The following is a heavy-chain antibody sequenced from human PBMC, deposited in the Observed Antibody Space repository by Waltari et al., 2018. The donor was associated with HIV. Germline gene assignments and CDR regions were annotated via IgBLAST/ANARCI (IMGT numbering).Heavy chain of an antibody. Sequence: EVQLVASGGGLVQPGGSLSLSCAASGFTFSAYCMHWGGEEPGKGLVWVSRINSDGSNTNYADSVKGRFTISRDNAKHTLYLQMNSLRAEDTALYYCARDRCTSSGGSCYNWFDPWGQGSLVTVSS. V-gene: IGHV3-74*01. D-gene: IGHD2-15*01. CDR2: INSDGSNT. J-gene: IGHJ5*02. CDR3: ARDRCTSSGGSCYNWFDP. CDR1: GFTFSAYC.